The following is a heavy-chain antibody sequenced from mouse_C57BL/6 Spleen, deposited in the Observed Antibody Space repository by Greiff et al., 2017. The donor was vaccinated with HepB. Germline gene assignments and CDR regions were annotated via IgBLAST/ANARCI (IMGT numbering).Heavy chain of an antibody. CDR1: GYSITSGYY. V-gene: IGHV3-6*01. CDR3: ARGTTVVAHGYFDV. CDR2: ISYDGSN. J-gene: IGHJ1*03. D-gene: IGHD1-1*01. Sequence: DVKLVESGPGLVKPSQSLSLTCSVTGYSITSGYYWNWIRQFPGNKLEWMGYISYDGSNNYNPSLKNRISITRDTSKNQFFLKLNSVTTEDTATYYCARGTTVVAHGYFDVWGTGTTVTVSS.